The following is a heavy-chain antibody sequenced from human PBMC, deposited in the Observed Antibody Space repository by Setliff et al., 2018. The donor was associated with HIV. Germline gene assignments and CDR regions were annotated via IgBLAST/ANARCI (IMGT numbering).Heavy chain of an antibody. Sequence: GASVEVSCKASGYSFTSHSMHWVRQAPGQRLEWMGWINTGNGNTKYSQKFQDRVTITRDTSANTGYLEVTGLRFEDTAVYYCARDRVPKRGHSYREPDFDPWGQGTLVTVSS. CDR1: GYSFTSHS. CDR2: INTGNGNT. V-gene: IGHV1-3*04. CDR3: ARDRVPKRGHSYREPDFDP. J-gene: IGHJ5*02. D-gene: IGHD3-16*02.